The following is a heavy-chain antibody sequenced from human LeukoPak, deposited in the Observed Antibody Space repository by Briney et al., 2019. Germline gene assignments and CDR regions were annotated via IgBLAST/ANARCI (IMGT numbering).Heavy chain of an antibody. D-gene: IGHD1-26*01. V-gene: IGHV4-59*01. J-gene: IGHJ4*02. CDR3: ARVVGATGSSDY. CDR2: IYYIGST. CDR1: GGSISSDY. Sequence: SETLSLTCTVSGGSISSDYWSWIRQPPGKGLEWIGYIYYIGSTNYNPSLKSRITISVDTSKSHFSLKLSFVTAADTAVYYCARVVGATGSSDYWGQGTLVTVSS.